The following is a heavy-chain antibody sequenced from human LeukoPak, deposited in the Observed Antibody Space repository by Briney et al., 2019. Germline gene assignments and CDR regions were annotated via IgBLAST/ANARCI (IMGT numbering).Heavy chain of an antibody. Sequence: ASVKVSCTASGYTFVSYDINWVRQATGQGPEWMGWMSPKSGNTGYAQKFQGRVTMTRDTSINTAYMELSGLISEDAAVYYCTRGPPNWGYDFWGQGTLVTVSS. D-gene: IGHD7-27*01. CDR3: TRGPPNWGYDF. V-gene: IGHV1-8*01. CDR1: GYTFVSYD. CDR2: MSPKSGNT. J-gene: IGHJ4*02.